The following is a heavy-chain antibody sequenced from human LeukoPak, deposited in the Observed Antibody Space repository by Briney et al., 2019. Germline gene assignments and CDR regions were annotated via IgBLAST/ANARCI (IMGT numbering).Heavy chain of an antibody. CDR3: ARDGDYDILTGYYNLPYYFDY. V-gene: IGHV1-18*01. D-gene: IGHD3-9*01. CDR2: ISAYNGDT. CDR1: GFTFTSHG. J-gene: IGHJ4*02. Sequence: SVKVSCKASGFTFTSHGFTWVRQAPGQGLEWMGWISAYNGDTHSAERFQGRVTLTTDTSTSTAYMELRSLRSDDTAVYYCARDGDYDILTGYYNLPYYFDYWGQGTLVTVSS.